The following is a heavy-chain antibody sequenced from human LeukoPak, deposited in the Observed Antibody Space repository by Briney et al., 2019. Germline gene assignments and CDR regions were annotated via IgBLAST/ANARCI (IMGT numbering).Heavy chain of an antibody. D-gene: IGHD3-16*01. CDR2: LHTSGST. Sequence: SETLSLTCTVSGGSISSYYWSWIRQPAGEGLEWIGRLHTSGSTHYNPSLKSRVTISVDTSKNQFSLKLSSVTAADTAVYYCARETSQKGAHYMDVWGKGTTVTISS. CDR1: GGSISSYY. CDR3: ARETSQKGAHYMDV. J-gene: IGHJ6*03. V-gene: IGHV4-4*07.